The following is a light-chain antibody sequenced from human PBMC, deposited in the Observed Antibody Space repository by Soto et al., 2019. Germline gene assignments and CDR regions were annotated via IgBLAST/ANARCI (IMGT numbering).Light chain of an antibody. CDR3: QQRSNWPPT. Sequence: EIVLPQSPATLSLSPGERATLSCRASQSVSSYLAWYQQKPGQAPRLLILDASNRATGIPARFSGSGSGTDFTLTISSLEPEDFAVYYCQQRSNWPPTFGQGTKVDNK. V-gene: IGKV3-11*01. CDR2: DAS. CDR1: QSVSSY. J-gene: IGKJ1*01.